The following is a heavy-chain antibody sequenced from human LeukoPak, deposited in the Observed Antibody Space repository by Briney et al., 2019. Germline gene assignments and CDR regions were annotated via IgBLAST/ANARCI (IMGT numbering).Heavy chain of an antibody. Sequence: PSETLSLTCTVSGGSISSGSYYWSRIRQPAGKGLDWIGRIYTTGSTNYNPSLKSRVTISVDTSKNQFSLKLSSVTAADTAVYYCARLSSLANIAARGRTWFDTWGQGSLVTVSS. D-gene: IGHD6-6*01. CDR3: ARLSSLANIAARGRTWFDT. V-gene: IGHV4-61*02. J-gene: IGHJ5*02. CDR1: GGSISSGSYY. CDR2: IYTTGST.